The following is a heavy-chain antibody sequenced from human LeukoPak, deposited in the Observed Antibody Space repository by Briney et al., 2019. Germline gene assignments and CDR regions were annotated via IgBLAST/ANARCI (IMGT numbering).Heavy chain of an antibody. J-gene: IGHJ3*02. V-gene: IGHV1-24*01. CDR1: GYTLTELS. D-gene: IGHD6-13*01. CDR2: FDPEDGET. Sequence: SVTVSCTVSGYTLTELSMHWVRQAPGKGLEWMGGFDPEDGETIYAQKFQGRVTMTEDTSTDTAYVELSSLRSEDTAVYYCATGWQQLVSGAFDIWGQGTMVTVSS. CDR3: ATGWQQLVSGAFDI.